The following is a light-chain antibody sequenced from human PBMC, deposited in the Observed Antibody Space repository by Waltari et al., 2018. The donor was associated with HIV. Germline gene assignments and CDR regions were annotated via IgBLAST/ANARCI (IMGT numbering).Light chain of an antibody. J-gene: IGLJ2*01. CDR1: SPRSYY. CDR3: NSRDSSGNRVL. CDR2: GKN. V-gene: IGLV3-19*01. Sequence: SSELTQDPAVSVALGQTVTITCQGDSPRSYYASWYQQKPGQAPVLVLYGKNNRPSGTPDRFSGSSPGNTASWTITGAQAEDEADYYCNSRDSSGNRVLFGGGTKLTVL.